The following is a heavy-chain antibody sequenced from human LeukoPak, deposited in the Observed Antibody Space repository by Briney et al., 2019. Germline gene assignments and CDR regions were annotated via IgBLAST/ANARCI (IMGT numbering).Heavy chain of an antibody. CDR2: IHYSGST. CDR3: ARGSPSTPDS. Sequence: PSETLSLTCTVYGGSISSYYWNWLRPPPGKGLERIGYIHYSGSTYYHPSLKNRVTISLDTSKTKFSLRLSSVTAADTAVYFCARGSPSTPDSWGQGTLVTVSS. D-gene: IGHD2-15*01. J-gene: IGHJ4*02. CDR1: GGSISSYY. V-gene: IGHV4-59*01.